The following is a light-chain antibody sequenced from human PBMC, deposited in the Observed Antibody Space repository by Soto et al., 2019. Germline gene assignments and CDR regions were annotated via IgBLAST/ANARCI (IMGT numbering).Light chain of an antibody. V-gene: IGLV1-40*01. CDR2: ANS. J-gene: IGLJ1*01. CDR3: QSYDSSLSGFYV. Sequence: QSVLTQPPSVSGAPGQRVTISCTGSSSNIGAGYDVHWYQQLPGRAPKLLIYANSNRPSGVPDRFYGSRSGTSASLAITGIQAEDEADYSCQSYDSSLSGFYVFGTGTKVTVL. CDR1: SSNIGAGYD.